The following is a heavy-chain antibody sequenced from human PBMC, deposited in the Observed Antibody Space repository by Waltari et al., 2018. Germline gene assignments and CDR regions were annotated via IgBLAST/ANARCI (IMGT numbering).Heavy chain of an antibody. CDR2: INPYNGDT. D-gene: IGHD2-21*01. Sequence: QLVQSGAEVKKPGASVKVSCKASGYIFSNYGITWVRKAPGQGLEWMGWINPYNGDTKYEQNLQGRVTMTTDTSTTTAYMEIRTLRSDDTATYYCARDYGGNSRVNDAFHMWGQGMMVRVSS. CDR3: ARDYGGNSRVNDAFHM. V-gene: IGHV1-18*01. J-gene: IGHJ3*02. CDR1: GYIFSNYG.